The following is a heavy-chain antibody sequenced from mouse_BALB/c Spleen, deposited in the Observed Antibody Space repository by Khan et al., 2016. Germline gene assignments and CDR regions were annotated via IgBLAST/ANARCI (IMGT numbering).Heavy chain of an antibody. CDR1: GFSLTTYG. Sequence: VELVESGPGLVQPSQSLSITCTVSGFSLTTYGVHWVRQSPGKGLEWLGVIWTGGNTDYNAAFRSRLTISKDNSKSQVYSTVNRLQADDTARSDCARQGSDGAMDYWGPGTSVTVSS. CDR3: ARQGSDGAMDY. V-gene: IGHV2-4-1*01. CDR2: IWTGGNT. J-gene: IGHJ4*01.